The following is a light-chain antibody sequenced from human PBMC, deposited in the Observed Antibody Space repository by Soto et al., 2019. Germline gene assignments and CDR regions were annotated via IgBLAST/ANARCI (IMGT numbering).Light chain of an antibody. J-gene: IGLJ1*01. CDR2: EVA. Sequence: QSVLTQPASVSGSPGQSITISCTGTSSDFGAYNLVSWYQQYPGKAPKLMVYEVANRPSGVSNRFSGSKSGNAASLTISGLQAEDEADYYCSSYTTTSTLGVFGTGTKVTVL. CDR1: SSDFGAYNL. CDR3: SSYTTTSTLGV. V-gene: IGLV2-14*01.